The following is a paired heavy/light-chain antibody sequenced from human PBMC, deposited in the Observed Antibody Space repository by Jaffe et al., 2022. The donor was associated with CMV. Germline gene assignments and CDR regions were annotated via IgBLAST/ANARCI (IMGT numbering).Light chain of an antibody. CDR2: EVY. J-gene: IGKJ1*01. CDR3: MQSVEIPPT. Sequence: DIVMTQAPLSLSVTPGQPASISCKSSQSLFYRDGKTYLSWFLQKAGQPPQLLIYEVYSRFSGVPDRFSGSGSGTDFILKISRVEPADVGVYYCMQSVEIPPTFGQGTKVEIK. V-gene: IGKV2D-29*01. CDR1: QSLFYRDGKTY.
Heavy chain of an antibody. D-gene: IGHD3-10*01. CDR3: ARGGSARGVIVWKALSNYYYMDV. CDR1: AGSMTDFY. CDR2: IDSSARV. V-gene: IGHV4-59*01. Sequence: QVRLQESGPGLVKSSETLSLACSVSAGSMTDFYWSWIRQSPGKKLEWIGNIDSSARVNYNPSLRSRLTMSIDTSRNQFSLQLTSVTAADRAVYYCARGGSARGVIVWKALSNYYYMDVWGKGTTVIVSS. J-gene: IGHJ6*03.